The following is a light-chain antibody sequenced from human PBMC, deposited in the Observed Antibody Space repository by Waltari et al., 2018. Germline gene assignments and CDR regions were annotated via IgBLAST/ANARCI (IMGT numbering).Light chain of an antibody. Sequence: DIVMTQSPLSLPVTPGEPASISCRSSESLLHSNGYTYLDWYLQKPGQSPHLLIYWASNRASGVPGRFSGSGSATDFTLTISSLQAEDVAVYYCQQYYRVPFTFGPGTRVEIK. CDR1: ESLLHSNGYTY. CDR3: QQYYRVPFT. CDR2: WAS. J-gene: IGKJ3*01. V-gene: IGKV2-28*01.